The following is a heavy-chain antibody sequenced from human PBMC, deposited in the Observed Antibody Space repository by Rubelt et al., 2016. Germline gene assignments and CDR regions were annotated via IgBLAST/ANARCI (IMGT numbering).Heavy chain of an antibody. J-gene: IGHJ4*02. CDR2: ISYDGRNK. V-gene: IGHV3-30*18. CDR3: AKDFGYCSGGTCYGGDY. CDR1: GFTFSSCH. D-gene: IGHD2-15*01. Sequence: GFTFSSCHMHWVRQAPGKGLEWVALISYDGRNKHYADSVKGRFTISRDNSKNTLYLQMNSLRVEDTAVYYCAKDFGYCSGGTCYGGDYWGQGILVTVSS.